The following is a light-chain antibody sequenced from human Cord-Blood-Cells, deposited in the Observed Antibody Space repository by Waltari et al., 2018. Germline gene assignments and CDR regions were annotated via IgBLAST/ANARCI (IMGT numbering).Light chain of an antibody. J-gene: IGKJ3*01. CDR2: AAS. CDR3: QQANSFPFT. CDR1: QGINSW. Sequence: DIQMTQSPSSVSASVGDRVTITCRASQGINSWLAWYQQKPGKAPKLRIYAASSLQIGVPSRFSGIGSGTDFTLTISSLQPEDFATYYCQQANSFPFTFGPGTKVDIK. V-gene: IGKV1D-12*01.